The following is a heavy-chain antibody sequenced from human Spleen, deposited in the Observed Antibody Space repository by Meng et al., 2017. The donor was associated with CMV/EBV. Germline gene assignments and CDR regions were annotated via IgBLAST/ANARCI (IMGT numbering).Heavy chain of an antibody. CDR2: ISTQTGNT. Sequence: KACGYTFITYGMSWMRQAPGQGLEWMGWISTQTGNTNYAKKFQDRLTMTTDPSTSTVYMELRSLRSDDTAVYFCARDRGTYLAYFDYWGQGTLVTVSS. D-gene: IGHD1-26*01. J-gene: IGHJ4*02. CDR1: GYTFITYG. CDR3: ARDRGTYLAYFDY. V-gene: IGHV1-18*01.